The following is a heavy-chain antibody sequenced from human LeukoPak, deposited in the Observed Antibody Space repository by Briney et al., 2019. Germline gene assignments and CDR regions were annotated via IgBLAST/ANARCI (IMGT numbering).Heavy chain of an antibody. CDR1: GFTSSSYA. V-gene: IGHV3-30-3*01. Sequence: GGSLRLSCAASGFTSSSYAMHWVRQAPGKGLEGVAVISYDGSNKYYADSVEGRFTISRDNSKNTLYLQMNSLRAEDTAVYYCARSSTGMRYFDWFAADYWGQGTLVTVSS. D-gene: IGHD3-9*01. CDR3: ARSSTGMRYFDWFAADY. J-gene: IGHJ4*02. CDR2: ISYDGSNK.